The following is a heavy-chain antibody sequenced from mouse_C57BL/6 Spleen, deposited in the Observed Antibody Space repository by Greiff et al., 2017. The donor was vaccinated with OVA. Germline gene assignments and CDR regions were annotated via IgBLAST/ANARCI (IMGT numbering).Heavy chain of an antibody. J-gene: IGHJ4*01. CDR1: GFTFSAYG. CDR3: ARGYYGSSSYYAMDD. Sequence: EVMLVESGGGLVKPGGSLKLSCAASGFTFSAYGMPWVRQAPETGLEWVAYISSGSSTIYYADTVKGRFTISRDNAKNTLYLQMTSLRSEDTAMYYCARGYYGSSSYYAMDDWGKGTSVTVSS. CDR2: ISSGSSTI. V-gene: IGHV5-17*01. D-gene: IGHD1-1*01.